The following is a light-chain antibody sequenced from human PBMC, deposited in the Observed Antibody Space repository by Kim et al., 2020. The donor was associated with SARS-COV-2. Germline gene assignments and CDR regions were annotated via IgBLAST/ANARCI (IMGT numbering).Light chain of an antibody. J-gene: IGLJ2*01. CDR2: QDS. CDR3: QAWDSSTVG. Sequence: SYELTQPPSVSVSPGQTASITCSGDKLGDKYACWYQQKPGQSPVLVIYQDSKRPSGIPERFSGSNSGNTATLTISGTQAMDEADYYCQAWDSSTVGFGGGTQRTDL. CDR1: KLGDKY. V-gene: IGLV3-1*01.